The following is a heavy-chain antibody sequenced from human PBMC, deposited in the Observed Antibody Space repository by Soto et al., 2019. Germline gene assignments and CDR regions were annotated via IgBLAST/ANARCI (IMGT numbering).Heavy chain of an antibody. CDR3: ARDSFPLLAGAGTDFDY. CDR2: SSAYNGNT. D-gene: IGHD6-19*01. J-gene: IGHJ4*02. CDR1: GYTFTTYG. Sequence: QVQLVQSGAEVKKPGASVKVSCEASGYTFTTYGISWVRQAPGQGLEWMGWSSAYNGNTNYAQTLQGRVTLTTDTSTSTAYMELRSLRSDDTAVYYCARDSFPLLAGAGTDFDYWGQGTLVTVSS. V-gene: IGHV1-18*01.